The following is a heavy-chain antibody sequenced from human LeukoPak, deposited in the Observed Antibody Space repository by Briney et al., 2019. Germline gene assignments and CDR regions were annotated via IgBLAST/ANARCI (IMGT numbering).Heavy chain of an antibody. J-gene: IGHJ4*02. CDR1: GFTFSSYE. V-gene: IGHV3-48*03. D-gene: IGHD5-24*01. CDR3: ARPASHIATTN. CDR2: ISSSGSTI. Sequence: GGSLRLSCAASGFTFSSYEMNWVRQAPGKGLEWVSYISSSGSTIYYADSVKGRFTISRDNAKNSLYLQMNSLRAEDTAVYYCARPASHIATTNWGQGTLVTVSS.